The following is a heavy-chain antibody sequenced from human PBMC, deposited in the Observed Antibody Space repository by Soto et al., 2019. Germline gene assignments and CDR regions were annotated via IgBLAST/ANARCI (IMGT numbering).Heavy chain of an antibody. D-gene: IGHD4-17*01. J-gene: IGHJ4*02. V-gene: IGHV4-34*01. CDR2: INHSGST. CDR3: ARTTAVPNTLRSRYFFDY. Sequence: SETLSLTCGVSGSSFSAYYWTWIRQPPGKGLEWIGEINHSGSTSYNPSLKSRVTISVDLSKNQFSLRLSSVTTADTALYYCARTTAVPNTLRSRYFFDYWGQGTLVTVSS. CDR1: GSSFSAYY.